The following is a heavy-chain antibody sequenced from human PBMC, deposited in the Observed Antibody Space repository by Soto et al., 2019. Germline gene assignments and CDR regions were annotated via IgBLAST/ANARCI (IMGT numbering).Heavy chain of an antibody. Sequence: QVQLVQSGAEVKKPGSSVKVSCKASGGSLSNYGISWVRQAPGQGLEWMGAIIPVFGTPNYAQKFQDRVTIHADESTTTVYMEVRSLTSEDTAVYYCARGDATKIVVTTYYAMDVWGQGTTVTVSS. D-gene: IGHD3-22*01. CDR3: ARGDATKIVVTTYYAMDV. V-gene: IGHV1-69*12. J-gene: IGHJ6*02. CDR1: GGSLSNYG. CDR2: IIPVFGTP.